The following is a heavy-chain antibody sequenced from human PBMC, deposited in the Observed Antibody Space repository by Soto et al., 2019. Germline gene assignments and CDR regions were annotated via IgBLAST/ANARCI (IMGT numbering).Heavy chain of an antibody. J-gene: IGHJ6*02. CDR1: GGTFSSYA. V-gene: IGHV1-69*13. D-gene: IGHD3-22*01. CDR2: IIPIFGTA. CDR3: AREYYYDSSGYDRYGMDV. Sequence: SVKVSCKASGGTFSSYAISWVRQAPGQGLEWMGGIIPIFGTANYAQKFQGRVTITADESTSTAYMELSSLRSEDTAVYYCAREYYYDSSGYDRYGMDVWGQGTTVTAP.